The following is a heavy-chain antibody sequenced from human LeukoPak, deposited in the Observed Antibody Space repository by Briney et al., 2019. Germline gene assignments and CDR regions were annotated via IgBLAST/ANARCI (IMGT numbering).Heavy chain of an antibody. Sequence: PGGALRLSRAAPGFSFWTYALSWGRPAPGKGAGGGSGISDSGDGTYYAESVKGRFTISRDNSKNTVFLQMNSLRADDTAKYYCAKDKAPGSWHTPSDFWGQGTLVTVSS. J-gene: IGHJ4*02. D-gene: IGHD6-13*01. CDR1: GFSFWTYA. CDR2: ISDSGDGT. CDR3: AKDKAPGSWHTPSDF. V-gene: IGHV3-23*01.